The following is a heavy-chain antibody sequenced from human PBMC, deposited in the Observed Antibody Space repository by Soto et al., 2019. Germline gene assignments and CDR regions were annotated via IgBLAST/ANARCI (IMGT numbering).Heavy chain of an antibody. V-gene: IGHV3-21*01. D-gene: IGHD1-26*01. Sequence: GSLRLSCEASGFTLTTYTMNWVRQASGKGLEWVSSITSSSGHIYYADSVKGRFTISRDNARNSLYLQMNSLRAEDTAVYYCARMAEKGFHSGTYGWFDPWGQGTLVTVSS. J-gene: IGHJ5*02. CDR1: GFTLTTYT. CDR2: ITSSSGHI. CDR3: ARMAEKGFHSGTYGWFDP.